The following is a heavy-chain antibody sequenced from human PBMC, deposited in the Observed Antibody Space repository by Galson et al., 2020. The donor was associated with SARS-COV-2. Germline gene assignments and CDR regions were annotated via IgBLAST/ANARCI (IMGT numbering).Heavy chain of an antibody. CDR1: GFTFSSYA. D-gene: IGHD1-26*01. Sequence: GESLKISCAASGFTFSSYAMHWVRQAPGKGLEWVAVISYDGSNKYYADSVKGRFTISRDNSKNTLYLQMNSLRAEDTAVYYCARTYSGSYYYYFDYWGQGALVTVSS. CDR3: ARTYSGSYYYYFDY. CDR2: ISYDGSNK. V-gene: IGHV3-30*04. J-gene: IGHJ4*02.